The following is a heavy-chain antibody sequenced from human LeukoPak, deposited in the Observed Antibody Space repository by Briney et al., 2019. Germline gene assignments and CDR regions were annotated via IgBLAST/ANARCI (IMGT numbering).Heavy chain of an antibody. V-gene: IGHV3-9*01. D-gene: IGHD3-9*01. CDR2: ISWNSGSI. CDR1: GFTFDDYA. J-gene: IGHJ4*02. Sequence: GGSLRLSCAASGFTFDDYAMHWVRQAPGKGLEWVSGISWNSGSIGYADSVKGRFTISRDNAKNSLYLQMNSLRAEDTALYYCAKSGVLRYFDWLFDYWGQGTLVTVSS. CDR3: AKSGVLRYFDWLFDY.